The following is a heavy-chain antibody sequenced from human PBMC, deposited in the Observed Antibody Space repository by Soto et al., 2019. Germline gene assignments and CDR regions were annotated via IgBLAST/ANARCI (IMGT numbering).Heavy chain of an antibody. Sequence: PSETLSLTCSVSGDSMRGYHFYWGWIRQAPGKGLEWIGSAYFSGGNTYYSPSLKRRVSISVDTSKSEFSLRLTSLTAADTAVYFCAYGSSSAWIDYWGQGTLVTISS. CDR1: GDSMRGYHFY. V-gene: IGHV4-39*01. D-gene: IGHD6-25*01. CDR3: AYGSSSAWIDY. CDR2: AYFSGGNT. J-gene: IGHJ4*02.